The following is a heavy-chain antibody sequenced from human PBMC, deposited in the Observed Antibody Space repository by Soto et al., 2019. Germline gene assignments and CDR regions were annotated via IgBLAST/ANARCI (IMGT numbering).Heavy chain of an antibody. V-gene: IGHV1-69*06. CDR2: IIPLFGTA. CDR3: ARGSTTNWYFDL. J-gene: IGHJ2*01. CDR1: GGTFSNYA. D-gene: IGHD1-1*01. Sequence: QVQLVQSGAEVKKPGSSVNVSCRASGGTFSNYAISWVRQAPGQGLEWKGGIIPLFGTANYVQKFQGRVTITADKSTSTAYMELNSLRSEDTAVYYCARGSTTNWYFDLWGRGTLVTVSS.